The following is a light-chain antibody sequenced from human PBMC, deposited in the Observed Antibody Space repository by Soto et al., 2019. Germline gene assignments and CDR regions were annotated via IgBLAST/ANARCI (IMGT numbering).Light chain of an antibody. Sequence: DFQMTQSPSSLSASVGDRVTITCRASQSISSYLNWYQQKPGEAPKLLINVASTLQSGVPSRFSGSGSGTDFTLAISSLQPEDFATYYCQQSSSTPQTFGGGTRVEIK. J-gene: IGKJ4*01. V-gene: IGKV1-39*01. CDR1: QSISSY. CDR2: VAS. CDR3: QQSSSTPQT.